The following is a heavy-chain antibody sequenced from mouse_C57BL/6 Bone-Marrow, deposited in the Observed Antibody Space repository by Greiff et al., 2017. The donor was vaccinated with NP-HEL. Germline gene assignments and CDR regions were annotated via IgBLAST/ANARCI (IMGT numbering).Heavy chain of an antibody. CDR3: ARQDMGLRPGFDY. CDR1: GFTFSSYG. J-gene: IGHJ2*01. CDR2: ISSGGSYT. Sequence: EVQLVESGGDLVKPGGSLKLSCAASGFTFSSYGMSWVRQTPDKRLEWVATISSGGSYTYYPDSVKGRFTISRDNAKNTLYLQMSSLKSEDTAMYYCARQDMGLRPGFDYWGQGTTLTVSS. V-gene: IGHV5-6*01. D-gene: IGHD2-4*01.